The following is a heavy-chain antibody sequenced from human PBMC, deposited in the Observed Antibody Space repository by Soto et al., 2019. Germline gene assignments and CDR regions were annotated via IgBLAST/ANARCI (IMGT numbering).Heavy chain of an antibody. D-gene: IGHD6-13*01. CDR2: ISGSGGST. Sequence: EVQLLESGGGLVQPGGSLRLSCAASGFTFSTYAMSWVRQAPGKGLEWVSAISGSGGSTYYADSVKGRFTISRDNSQKTQLLQLHGLRADDTAVYYCATSRDDSYYYCAMEVLGQGPTDTVSS. CDR1: GFTFSTYA. CDR3: ATSRDDSYYYCAMEV. J-gene: IGHJ6*02. V-gene: IGHV3-23*01.